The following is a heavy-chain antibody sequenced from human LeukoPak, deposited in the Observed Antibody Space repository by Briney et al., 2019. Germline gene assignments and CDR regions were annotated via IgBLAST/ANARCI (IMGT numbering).Heavy chain of an antibody. Sequence: ASVKVSCKASGYTFTSYGISWVRQAPGQGLEWMGWISAYNGNTNYAQKLQGRVTMTRDMSTSTVYMELSSLRSEDTAVYYCARPTSSTRALDVWGKGTTVTVSS. D-gene: IGHD3-16*01. CDR3: ARPTSSTRALDV. V-gene: IGHV1-18*01. CDR2: ISAYNGNT. J-gene: IGHJ6*04. CDR1: GYTFTSYG.